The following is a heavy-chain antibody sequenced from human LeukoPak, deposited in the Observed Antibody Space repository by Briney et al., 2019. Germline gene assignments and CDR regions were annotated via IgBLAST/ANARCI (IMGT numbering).Heavy chain of an antibody. V-gene: IGHV3-48*01. J-gene: IGHJ4*02. CDR3: ARARFYFDY. Sequence: GGSLRLSCAASGFTFSSYSMNWVRQAPGKGLEWVSYISSSSSTIYYADSVKGRFTISRDNAKNSLYLQMNSLRAEDTAVYYCARARFYFDYWGQGTLVTVSS. CDR2: ISSSSSTI. CDR1: GFTFSSYS.